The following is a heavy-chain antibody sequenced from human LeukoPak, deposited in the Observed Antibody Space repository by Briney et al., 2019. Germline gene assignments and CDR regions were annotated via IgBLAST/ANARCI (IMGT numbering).Heavy chain of an antibody. V-gene: IGHV1-69*05. D-gene: IGHD4-17*01. CDR1: GCTFSSYA. J-gene: IGHJ3*02. CDR3: ARDRSHAYGDHGAFDI. CDR2: IIPIFGTA. Sequence: SVKVSCKASGCTFSSYAISWVRQAPGEGLEWMGGIIPIFGTANYAQKFQGRVTITTDESTSTAYMELSSLRSEDTAVYYCARDRSHAYGDHGAFDIWGQGTMVTVSS.